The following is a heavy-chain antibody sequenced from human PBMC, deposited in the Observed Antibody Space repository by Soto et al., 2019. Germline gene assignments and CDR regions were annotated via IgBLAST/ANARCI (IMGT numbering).Heavy chain of an antibody. CDR1: GASISSYY. J-gene: IGHJ4*02. Sequence: SETLYLTCTVSGASISSYYWRWIRQPPGKGLEWIGYIYYSGSTNYNPSLKSRVTISVDTSKNQFSLKLSSVTAADTAVYYCARRYGDSFDYWGQGTLVTVSS. CDR2: IYYSGST. CDR3: ARRYGDSFDY. D-gene: IGHD4-17*01. V-gene: IGHV4-59*01.